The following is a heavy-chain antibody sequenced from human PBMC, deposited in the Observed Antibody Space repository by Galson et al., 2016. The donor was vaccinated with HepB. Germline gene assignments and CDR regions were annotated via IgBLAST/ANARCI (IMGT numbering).Heavy chain of an antibody. D-gene: IGHD1-26*01. Sequence: QSGAEVKKSGESLQISCKASGYTFITKWIGWVRQMPGKGREWMGIIYPGDSETRYSPSFQGQVTFSADKSISTAYLQWSSLKASDTAMYYCATSGSYGDFDYWGQGTLVIVSS. CDR3: ATSGSYGDFDY. CDR2: IYPGDSET. V-gene: IGHV5-51*01. J-gene: IGHJ4*02. CDR1: GYTFITKW.